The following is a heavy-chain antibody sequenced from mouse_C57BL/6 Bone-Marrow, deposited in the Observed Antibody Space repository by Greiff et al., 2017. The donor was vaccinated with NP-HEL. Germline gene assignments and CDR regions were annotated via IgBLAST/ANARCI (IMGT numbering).Heavy chain of an antibody. J-gene: IGHJ1*03. V-gene: IGHV3-8*01. CDR1: GYSITSDY. D-gene: IGHD1-1*01. Sequence: EVMLVESGPGLAKPSQTLSLTCSVTGYSITSDYWNWIRKFPGNKLEYMGYISYSGSTYYNLSLKSRISITRDTSKNQYYLQLNSVTTEDTATYYCARRYYGSTLYWYFDVWGTGTTVTVSS. CDR3: ARRYYGSTLYWYFDV. CDR2: ISYSGST.